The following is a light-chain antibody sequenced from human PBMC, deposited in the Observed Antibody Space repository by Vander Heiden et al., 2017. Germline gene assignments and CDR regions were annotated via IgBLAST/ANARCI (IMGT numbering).Light chain of an antibody. CDR1: SSGVGDYNY. J-gene: IGLJ1*01. V-gene: IGLV2-14*01. CDR3: SSYTSSSTPYV. Sequence: QSALTQPASVSGSPGQSIPFSCTGTSSGVGDYNYVSWYQQHPGEAPKLMIYEVSHRPSGISNRFSGSKSANTASLTISGLQAEDEADYYCSSYTSSSTPYVFGTGTKVTVL. CDR2: EVS.